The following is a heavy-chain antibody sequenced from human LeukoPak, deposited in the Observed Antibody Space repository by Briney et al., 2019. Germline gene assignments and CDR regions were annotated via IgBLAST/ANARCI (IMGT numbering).Heavy chain of an antibody. D-gene: IGHD5-24*01. V-gene: IGHV3-43*01. Sequence: GGSLRLSCAASGLTFDDYTIHWVRQAPGKGLEWVSLISWDGGSTYYADSVKGRFTISRDNSKNSLYLQMNSLRTEDTALYYCAKDADGYNYDGMDVWGQGTTVTVSS. CDR1: GLTFDDYT. CDR3: AKDADGYNYDGMDV. CDR2: ISWDGGST. J-gene: IGHJ6*02.